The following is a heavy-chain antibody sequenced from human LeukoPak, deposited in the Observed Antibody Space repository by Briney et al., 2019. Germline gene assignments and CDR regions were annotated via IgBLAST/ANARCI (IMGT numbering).Heavy chain of an antibody. Sequence: GSLRLSCAASGFTFSSYAMHWVRQAPGKGLEWVAVISYDGSNKYYADSVKGRFTISRDNSKNTLYLQMNSLRAEDTAVYYCAKDKGWGYSAYDCYGMDVWGQGTTVTVSS. CDR1: GFTFSSYA. J-gene: IGHJ6*02. V-gene: IGHV3-30-3*01. D-gene: IGHD1-26*01. CDR3: AKDKGWGYSAYDCYGMDV. CDR2: ISYDGSNK.